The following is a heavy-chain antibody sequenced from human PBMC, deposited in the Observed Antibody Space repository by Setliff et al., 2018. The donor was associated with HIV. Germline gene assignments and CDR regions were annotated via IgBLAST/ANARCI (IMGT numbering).Heavy chain of an antibody. J-gene: IGHJ4*02. CDR2: VYYSGST. CDR3: AKDRSGSYRTVDY. CDR1: GASSIYF. Sequence: SETLSLTCTVSGASSIYFWGWIRQPPGKGLEWIGSVYYSGSTYYNPSLKSRVTISMDTSKNQFSLKLNSVTAADTAVYCCAKDRSGSYRTVDYGGPGILV. V-gene: IGHV4-39*07. D-gene: IGHD1-26*01.